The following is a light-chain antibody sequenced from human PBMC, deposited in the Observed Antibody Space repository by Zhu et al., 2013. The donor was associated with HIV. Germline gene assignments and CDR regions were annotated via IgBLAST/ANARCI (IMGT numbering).Light chain of an antibody. CDR1: PSVWSNY. J-gene: IGKJ4*01. Sequence: VLTQSPGTLSLSPGERATLSCRASPSVWSNYLAWYQQKPGQPPMLLIFGASTRATGIPDRFSGSGSGTDFTLTISRLEPEDFAVYYCQQYDSSPLTFGGGTKVEI. CDR3: QQYDSSPLT. V-gene: IGKV3-20*01. CDR2: GAS.